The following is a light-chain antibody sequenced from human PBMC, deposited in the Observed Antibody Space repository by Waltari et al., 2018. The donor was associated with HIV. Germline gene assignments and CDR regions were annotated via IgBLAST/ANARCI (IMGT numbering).Light chain of an antibody. J-gene: IGLJ3*02. Sequence: QSVVTQPPSASGTPGQRVTISCSGSSSNIGSNYVYWYQHLPGTAPKLLIHSNNQLPSGVPDRFSASKAGTSASLAISGLRSEDEADYYCLSWDDSLRVWVFGGGTKVTVL. CDR1: SSNIGSNY. CDR3: LSWDDSLRVWV. V-gene: IGLV1-47*01. CDR2: SNN.